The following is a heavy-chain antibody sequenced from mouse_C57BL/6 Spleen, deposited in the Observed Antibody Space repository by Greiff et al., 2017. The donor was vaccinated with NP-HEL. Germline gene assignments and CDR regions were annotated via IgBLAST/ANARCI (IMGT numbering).Heavy chain of an antibody. CDR1: GFTFSSYA. J-gene: IGHJ2*01. D-gene: IGHD4-1*01. CDR2: ISDGGSST. CDR3: ARDWEGYYFDY. Sequence: EVKLVESGGGLVKPGGSLKLSCAASGFTFSSYAMSWVRQTPEKRLEWVATISDGGSSTYYPDNVKGRFTISRDNAKNNLYLQMSHLKSEDTAMYYCARDWEGYYFDYWGQGTTLTVSS. V-gene: IGHV5-4*01.